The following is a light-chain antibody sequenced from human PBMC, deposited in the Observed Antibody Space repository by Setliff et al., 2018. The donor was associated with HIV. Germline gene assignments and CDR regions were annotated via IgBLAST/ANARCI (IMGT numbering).Light chain of an antibody. Sequence: DIVMTQSPDSLAVSLGERATINCKSSQSILYSSNNKNYLAWYQQKPGQPPKLLIYWASTRESGVPDRFNGSGSGTDFTLTISSLQAEDVAVYYCQQYYSTPRTFGQGTKVDIK. CDR1: QSILYSSNNKNY. J-gene: IGKJ1*01. CDR3: QQYYSTPRT. CDR2: WAS. V-gene: IGKV4-1*01.